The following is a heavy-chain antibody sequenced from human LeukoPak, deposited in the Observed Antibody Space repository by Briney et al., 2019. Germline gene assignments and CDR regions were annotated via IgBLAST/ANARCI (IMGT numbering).Heavy chain of an antibody. CDR1: GFTFSSYG. D-gene: IGHD3-10*01. V-gene: IGHV3-30*02. CDR3: AQSSPVTLWS. Sequence: GGSLRLSCAASGFTFSSYGMHWVRQAPGKGLEWVAFIRYDGSNKYSDSVKGRFTISRDNSKNTLYLQMNSLRAEDTALYYCAQSSPVTLWSWGQGTLVTVSS. CDR2: IRYDGSNK. J-gene: IGHJ5*02.